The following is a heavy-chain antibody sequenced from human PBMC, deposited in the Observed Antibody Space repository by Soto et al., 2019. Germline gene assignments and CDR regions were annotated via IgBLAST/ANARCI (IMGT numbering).Heavy chain of an antibody. CDR3: ARDNGGDWGVGAFDF. J-gene: IGHJ3*01. D-gene: IGHD2-21*02. V-gene: IGHV1-46*01. CDR2: INPSGGST. Sequence: GASVKVSCKASGYTLTSYYMHCVRQDPGQGLEWMGIINPSGGSTSYAQKFQGRVTISRDNAKNSLYLQMNSLRAEDTAVYFCARDNGGDWGVGAFDFWGQGTLVTVSS. CDR1: GYTLTSYY.